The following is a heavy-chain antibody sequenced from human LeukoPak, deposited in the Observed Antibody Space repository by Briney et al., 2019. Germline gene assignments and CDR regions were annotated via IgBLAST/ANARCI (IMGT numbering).Heavy chain of an antibody. CDR3: ARDAVTGNLDY. V-gene: IGHV4-59*11. J-gene: IGHJ4*02. CDR1: GGSISSHY. CDR2: IYYSGST. D-gene: IGHD5-18*01. Sequence: SETLSLTCTVSGGSISSHYWSWIRQPPGKGLEWIGYIYYSGSTNYNPSLKSRVTISVDTSKNQFSLKLSSVTAADTAVYYCARDAVTGNLDYWGQGTLVTVSS.